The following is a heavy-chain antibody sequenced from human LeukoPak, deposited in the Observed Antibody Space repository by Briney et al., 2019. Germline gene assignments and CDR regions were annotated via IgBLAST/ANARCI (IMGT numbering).Heavy chain of an antibody. CDR2: IYYSGST. D-gene: IGHD6-19*01. Sequence: SETLSLTCTVSGGSISSYYWSWIRQPPGKALEWIGYIYYSGSTNYNPSLKSRVTISVDTSKNQFSLKLSSVTAADTAVYYCARAIAVAGLYYYGMDVWGQGTTVTVSS. CDR3: ARAIAVAGLYYYGMDV. CDR1: GGSISSYY. J-gene: IGHJ6*02. V-gene: IGHV4-59*08.